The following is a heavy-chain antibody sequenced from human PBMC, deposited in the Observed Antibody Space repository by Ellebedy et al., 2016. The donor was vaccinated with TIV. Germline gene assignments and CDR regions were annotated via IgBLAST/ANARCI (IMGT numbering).Heavy chain of an antibody. CDR1: GFTVSSNY. CDR3: AKDLVGVTMVRGAFPYYFDY. CDR2: IYSGGST. J-gene: IGHJ4*02. V-gene: IGHV3-53*01. Sequence: GESLKISXAASGFTVSSNYMSWVRQAPGKGLEWVSVIYSGGSTYYADSVKGRFTISRDNSKNTLYLQMNSLRAEDTAVYYCAKDLVGVTMVRGAFPYYFDYWGQGTLVTVSS. D-gene: IGHD3-10*01.